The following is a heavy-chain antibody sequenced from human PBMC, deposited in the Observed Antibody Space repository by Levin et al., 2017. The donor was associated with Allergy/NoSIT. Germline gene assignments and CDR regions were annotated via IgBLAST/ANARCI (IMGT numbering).Heavy chain of an antibody. D-gene: IGHD3-10*01. CDR1: GFSLSTSGVG. Sequence: SGPTLVKPTQTLTLTCTFSGFSLSTSGVGVGWIRQPPGKALEWLALIYWDDDKRYSPSLKSRLTITKDTSKNQVVLTMTNMDPVDTATYYCAHSLDQSIWLGELLYTPWFDYWGQGTLVTVSS. CDR3: AHSLDQSIWLGELLYTPWFDY. J-gene: IGHJ4*02. CDR2: IYWDDDK. V-gene: IGHV2-5*02.